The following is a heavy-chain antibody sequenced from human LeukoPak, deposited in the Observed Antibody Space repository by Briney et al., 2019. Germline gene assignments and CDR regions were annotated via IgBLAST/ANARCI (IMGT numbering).Heavy chain of an antibody. V-gene: IGHV1-69*13. Sequence: AVKVSCKASGGTFSSYAISWVRQAPGQGLEWMGGIIPILGTANYAQKFQGRVTITADESTSTAYMELSSLRSEDTAVYYCARDPLNDYGDYYGMDVWGKGTTVTVSS. D-gene: IGHD4-17*01. CDR3: ARDPLNDYGDYYGMDV. J-gene: IGHJ6*04. CDR2: IIPILGTA. CDR1: GGTFSSYA.